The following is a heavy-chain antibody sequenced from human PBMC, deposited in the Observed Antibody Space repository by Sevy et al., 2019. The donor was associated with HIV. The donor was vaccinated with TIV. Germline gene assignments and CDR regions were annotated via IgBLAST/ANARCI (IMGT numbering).Heavy chain of an antibody. V-gene: IGHV3-23*01. Sequence: GGSLRLSCAASGFTFSKYSMSWVRQPPGKGLEWVSTLSCGCGEINYADSVKGRFTISRDNSKSSVYLQMNNLRREDTAVYYCAREGCTKPHDYWGQGTLVSVSS. CDR1: GFTFSKYS. J-gene: IGHJ4*02. CDR3: AREGCTKPHDY. CDR2: LSCGCGEI. D-gene: IGHD2-8*01.